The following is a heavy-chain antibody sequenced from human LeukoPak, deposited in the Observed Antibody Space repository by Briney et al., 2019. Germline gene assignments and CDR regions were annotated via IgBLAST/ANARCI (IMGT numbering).Heavy chain of an antibody. Sequence: SVKVSCKASGGTFSSYAISWVRQAPGLGLEWMGRIIPILGIANYAQKFQGRVTITADKSTSTAYMELSSLRSEDTAVYYCARDIAAAGSPPPDYWGQGTLVTVSS. D-gene: IGHD6-13*01. CDR1: GGTFSSYA. CDR3: ARDIAAAGSPPPDY. J-gene: IGHJ4*02. CDR2: IIPILGIA. V-gene: IGHV1-69*04.